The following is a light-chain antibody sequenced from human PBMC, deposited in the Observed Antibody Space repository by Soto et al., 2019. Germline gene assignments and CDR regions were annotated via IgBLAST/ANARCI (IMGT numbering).Light chain of an antibody. CDR1: SSDVGGYTY. Sequence: QSVLTQPASVSGSPGQSITISCTGTSSDVGGYTYVSWYQHHPGKAPKLMISDVSNWPSGVSNRFSGSKSGNTASLTISGLQAEDEADYYCSSYTSSSTLEFGGGTKLTVL. CDR2: DVS. J-gene: IGLJ2*01. CDR3: SSYTSSSTLE. V-gene: IGLV2-14*03.